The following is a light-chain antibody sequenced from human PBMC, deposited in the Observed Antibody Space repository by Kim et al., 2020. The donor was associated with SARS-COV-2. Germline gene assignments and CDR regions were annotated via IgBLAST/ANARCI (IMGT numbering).Light chain of an antibody. CDR2: GDD. CDR1: SLINYH. J-gene: IGLJ3*02. V-gene: IGLV3-19*01. Sequence: LGQTVRITCQGDSLINYHASCLQQKPGQAPVVVIYGDDHRPSGIPDRFSGSSSGNTASLTITGAQAEDEADYHCNSRHISGNHWVFGGGTKLTVL. CDR3: NSRHISGNHWV.